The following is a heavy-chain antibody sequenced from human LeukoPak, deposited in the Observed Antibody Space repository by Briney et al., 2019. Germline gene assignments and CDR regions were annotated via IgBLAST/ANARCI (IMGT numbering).Heavy chain of an antibody. CDR2: TYYRSKWYN. D-gene: IGHD6-19*01. CDR3: TRSDCSSGRCPGFDN. J-gene: IGHJ4*02. CDR1: GDSVSSNSAT. V-gene: IGHV6-1*01. Sequence: SQTLSLTCAISGDSVSSNSATWNWIRQSPSRGLEWLGRTYYRSKWYNDYAVSMKSRITINPDTPKNQVSLQLNSVTPEDTAVYYCTRSDCSSGRCPGFDNWGQGTLVTVSS.